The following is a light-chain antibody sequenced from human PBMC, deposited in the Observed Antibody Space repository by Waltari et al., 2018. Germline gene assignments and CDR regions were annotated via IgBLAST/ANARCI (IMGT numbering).Light chain of an antibody. CDR1: SDINVGDFN. CDR3: MFWPSNVWV. J-gene: IGLJ3*02. CDR2: YNSDSEK. Sequence: QPVLTQPPSSSASPGESARLTCTLPSDINVGDFNIYWYQQKPGSPPRFLLYYNSDSEKAQGSGVPSRCSGSKYASANSGIFLISGLQSEDEADYYCMFWPSNVWVFGGGTKLTVL. V-gene: IGLV5-37*01.